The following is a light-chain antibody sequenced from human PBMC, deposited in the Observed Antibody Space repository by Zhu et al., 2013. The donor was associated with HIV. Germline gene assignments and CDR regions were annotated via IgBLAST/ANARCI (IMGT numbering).Light chain of an antibody. J-gene: IGLJ1*01. V-gene: IGLV1-44*01. CDR3: CSYAGDSTYV. Sequence: QSVLTQPPSASGTPGQRVTISCSGRTSNIGRNTVNWYQQFPGTAPNVLIYSNDQRPSGVPDRFSGSKSGTSASLAISGLQAEDEADYYCCSYAGDSTYVFGTGTKVTVL. CDR2: SND. CDR1: TSNIGRNT.